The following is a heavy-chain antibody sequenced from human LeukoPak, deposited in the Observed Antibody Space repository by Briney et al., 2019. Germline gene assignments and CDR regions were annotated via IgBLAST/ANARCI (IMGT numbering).Heavy chain of an antibody. D-gene: IGHD1-20*01. Sequence: SQTLSLTCAISGDSVSSNSVAWNWIRQSPSRGLEWLGRTYYRSKWSYEYAVSVKSQITINPDTSENQFSLRLNSVTPEDTAVYYCARSLTGMVDYWGQGTLVTVSS. J-gene: IGHJ4*02. V-gene: IGHV6-1*01. CDR3: ARSLTGMVDY. CDR2: TYYRSKWSY. CDR1: GDSVSSNSVA.